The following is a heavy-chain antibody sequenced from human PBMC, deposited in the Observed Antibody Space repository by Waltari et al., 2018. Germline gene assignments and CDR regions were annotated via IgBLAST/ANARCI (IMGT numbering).Heavy chain of an antibody. CDR1: GGTFSSYT. CDR2: IIPILGIA. CDR3: ARGSYSSGWYQGDYYYGMDV. Sequence: QVQLVQSGAAVKKPGSSVKVSCKASGGTFSSYTISWVRQAPGQGLEWMGRIIPILGIANYAQKFQGRVTITADKSTSTAYMELSSLRSEDTAVYYCARGSYSSGWYQGDYYYGMDVWGQGP. D-gene: IGHD6-19*01. J-gene: IGHJ6*02. V-gene: IGHV1-69*02.